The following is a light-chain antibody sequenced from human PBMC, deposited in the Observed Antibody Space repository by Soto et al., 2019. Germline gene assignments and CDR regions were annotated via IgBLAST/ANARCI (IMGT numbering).Light chain of an antibody. J-gene: IGKJ5*01. CDR2: AAS. CDR3: QQRSNWPPSIT. V-gene: IGKV1-12*01. Sequence: DIQMTQSTSSVSASVGDRVTITCRASQGISSWLAWYQQKPGKAPKLLIYAASSLQSGVPSRFSGSGSGTDFTLTIGSLEPEDFAVYYCQQRSNWPPSITFGQGTRLEI. CDR1: QGISSW.